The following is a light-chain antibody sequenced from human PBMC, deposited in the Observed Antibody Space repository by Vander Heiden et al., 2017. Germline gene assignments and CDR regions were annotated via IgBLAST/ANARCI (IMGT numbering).Light chain of an antibody. Sequence: SYALTQPPPASVSPGQPARLTSPGDALPREDIYLYKQRPGQAPALVIFKDSERRSGIPERFSGSHSGTIVTLTISGVQAEDEADYYCQSADSSSTHVVFGGGTRLTVL. CDR1: ALPRED. V-gene: IGLV3-25*03. J-gene: IGLJ2*01. CDR2: KDS. CDR3: QSADSSSTHVV.